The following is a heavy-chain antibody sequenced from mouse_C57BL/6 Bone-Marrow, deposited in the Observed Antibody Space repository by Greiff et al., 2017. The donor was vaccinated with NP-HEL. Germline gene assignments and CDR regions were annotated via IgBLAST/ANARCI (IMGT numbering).Heavy chain of an antibody. D-gene: IGHD6-1*01. Sequence: EVQVVESGPGLVKPSQSLSLTCSVTGYSITSGYYWNWIRQFPGNKLEWMGYISYDGSNNYNPSLKNRISITRDTSKNQFFLKLNSVTTEDTATYYCATTKVYWGQGTTLTVSS. CDR1: GYSITSGYY. CDR3: ATTKVY. J-gene: IGHJ2*01. CDR2: ISYDGSN. V-gene: IGHV3-6*01.